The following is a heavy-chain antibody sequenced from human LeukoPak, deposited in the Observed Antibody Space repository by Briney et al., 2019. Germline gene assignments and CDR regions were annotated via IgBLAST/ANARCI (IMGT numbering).Heavy chain of an antibody. CDR3: AREYGDYGMDV. J-gene: IGHJ6*02. CDR1: GFTFSTYE. D-gene: IGHD2-8*01. CDR2: ISSSGSTI. Sequence: GGSLRLSCAASGFTFSTYEMNWVRRAPGKGLEWVSYISSSGSTIYYADSVKGRFTISRDNAKNSLSLQMNSLRAEDTAVYYCAREYGDYGMDVWGQGTTVNVSS. V-gene: IGHV3-48*03.